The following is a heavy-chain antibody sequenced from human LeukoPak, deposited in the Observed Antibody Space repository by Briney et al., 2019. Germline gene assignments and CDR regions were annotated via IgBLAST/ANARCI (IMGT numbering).Heavy chain of an antibody. CDR3: ARGGGLDV. V-gene: IGHV3-9*01. Sequence: GGSLRLSCAASGFTFDDYAMHWVRQAPGKGLEWVSGISWKSGSIGYADSVKGRFTISRDNAKNSLYLQISNLRAEDTAVYFCARGGGLDVWGQGATVTVSS. D-gene: IGHD3-16*01. CDR1: GFTFDDYA. J-gene: IGHJ6*02. CDR2: ISWKSGSI.